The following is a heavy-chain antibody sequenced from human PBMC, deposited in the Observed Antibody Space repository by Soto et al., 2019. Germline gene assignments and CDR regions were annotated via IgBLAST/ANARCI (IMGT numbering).Heavy chain of an antibody. CDR1: GGSISSSSYY. CDR2: IYYSGST. V-gene: IGHV4-39*01. CDR3: AMSYSSGWYLSLSYFDY. Sequence: SETLSLTCTVSGGSISSSSYYWGWIRQPPGKGLEWIGSIYYSGSTYYNPSLKSRVTISVDTSKNQFSPKLSSVTAADTAVYYCAMSYSSGWYLSLSYFDYWGQGTLVTVSS. D-gene: IGHD6-19*01. J-gene: IGHJ4*02.